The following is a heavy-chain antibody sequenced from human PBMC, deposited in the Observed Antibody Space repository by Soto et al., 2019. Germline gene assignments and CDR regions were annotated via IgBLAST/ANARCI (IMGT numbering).Heavy chain of an antibody. Sequence: SSVKGSCKASGYSFPGYDINWLSQDTGQGLEWMGWMNPNSGNTGYAQKFQGRVTMTRNTSISTAYMELSSLRSEDTAVYYCARGLGIGSNWFDPWGQGTLVTVSS. CDR3: ARGLGIGSNWFDP. CDR2: MNPNSGNT. D-gene: IGHD2-21*01. V-gene: IGHV1-8*01. CDR1: GYSFPGYD. J-gene: IGHJ5*02.